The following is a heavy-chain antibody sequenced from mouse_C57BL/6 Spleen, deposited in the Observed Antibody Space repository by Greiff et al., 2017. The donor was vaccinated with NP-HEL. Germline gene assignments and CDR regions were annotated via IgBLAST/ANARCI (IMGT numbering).Heavy chain of an antibody. CDR2: IYPGDGDT. CDR1: GYAFSSYW. CDR3: ARDGNSYAMDY. D-gene: IGHD2-1*01. Sequence: VQLQQSGAELVKPGASVKISCKASGYAFSSYWMNWVKQRPGKGLEWIGQIYPGDGDTNYNGKFKGKATLTADKSSSTAYMQLSSLTSEDAAVYFCARDGNSYAMDYWGKGTSVTVSS. J-gene: IGHJ4*01. V-gene: IGHV1-80*01.